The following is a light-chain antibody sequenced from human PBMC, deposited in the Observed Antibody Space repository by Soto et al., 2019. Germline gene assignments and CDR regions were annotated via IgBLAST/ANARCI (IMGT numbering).Light chain of an antibody. CDR3: EQYEKSPTT. CDR1: QSVSSTY. J-gene: IGKJ4*01. CDR2: RAS. Sequence: EIVLTQSPGTLSLSPGERATLSCRASQSVSSTYLAWYQQKPGQAPSLLIYRASRRATGIPYRFSGSGSGTDFTLTISRLEPEDFAVYYCEQYEKSPTTFGGGTKVENK. V-gene: IGKV3-20*01.